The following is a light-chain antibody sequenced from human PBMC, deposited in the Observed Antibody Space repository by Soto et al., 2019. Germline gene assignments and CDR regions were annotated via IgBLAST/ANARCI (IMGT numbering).Light chain of an antibody. J-gene: IGKJ4*01. CDR1: QSISSW. CDR2: KAS. Sequence: DIPMTQSPSTLSASVGDRVTITCRASQSISSWLAWYQQKPGKAPKLLIYKASSLESGVPSRFSGSGSGTEFTLTISSLQPDDFATYYCQQYNSFPLTFGGGTKVEIK. V-gene: IGKV1-5*03. CDR3: QQYNSFPLT.